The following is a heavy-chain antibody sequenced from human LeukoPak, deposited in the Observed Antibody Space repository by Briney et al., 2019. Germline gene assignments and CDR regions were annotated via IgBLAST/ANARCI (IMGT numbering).Heavy chain of an antibody. CDR1: GYTFTSYD. D-gene: IGHD1-1*01. CDR3: ARAQGTSYYYYGMDV. CDR2: MNPNSGNT. Sequence: ASVKVSCRASGYTFTSYDINWVRQATGQGLEWMGWMNPNSGNTGYAQKFQGRVTMTRNTSISTAYMELSSLRSEDTAVYYCARAQGTSYYYYGMDVWGQGTTVTVSS. J-gene: IGHJ6*02. V-gene: IGHV1-8*01.